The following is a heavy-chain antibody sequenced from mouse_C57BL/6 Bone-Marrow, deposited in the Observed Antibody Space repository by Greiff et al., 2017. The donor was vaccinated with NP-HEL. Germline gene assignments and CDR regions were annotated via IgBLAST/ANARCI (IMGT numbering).Heavy chain of an antibody. V-gene: IGHV1-78*01. CDR3: ARGVALYYYAMDY. Sequence: VQLQQSDAELVKPGASVKISCKVSGYTFTDHTIHWMKQRPEQGLEWIGYISPRDGSTKYNEKFKGKATLTADKSSSTAYMQLNSLTSEDSAVYFWARGVALYYYAMDYWGQGTSVTVSS. J-gene: IGHJ4*01. CDR2: ISPRDGST. D-gene: IGHD1-1*01. CDR1: GYTFTDHT.